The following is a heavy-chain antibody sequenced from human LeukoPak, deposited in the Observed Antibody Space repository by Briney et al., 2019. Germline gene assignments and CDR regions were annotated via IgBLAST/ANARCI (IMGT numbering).Heavy chain of an antibody. J-gene: IGHJ6*03. V-gene: IGHV1-2*02. CDR2: INPNSGGT. CDR1: GYTFTGYY. CDR3: ARADVPDYYYMDV. Sequence: ASVKVSCKASGYTFTGYYMHWVRQAPGQGLEWRGWINPNSGGTNYAQKFQGRVTMTRDTSISTAYMELSRLRSDDTAVYYCARADVPDYYYMDVWGKGTTVTVSS. D-gene: IGHD2-2*01.